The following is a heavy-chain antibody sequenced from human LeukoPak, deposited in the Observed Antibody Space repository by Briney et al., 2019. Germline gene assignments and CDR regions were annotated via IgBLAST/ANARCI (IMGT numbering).Heavy chain of an antibody. CDR1: GYTFTSYG. Sequence: ASVKVSCKASGYTFTSYGISWVRQAPEQGLEWMGWISAYNGNTNYAQKLQGRVTMTTDTSTSTAYMELRSLRSDDTAVYYCARDRAGNFDWPYGMDVWGQGTTVTVSS. CDR3: ARDRAGNFDWPYGMDV. CDR2: ISAYNGNT. V-gene: IGHV1-18*01. J-gene: IGHJ6*02. D-gene: IGHD3-9*01.